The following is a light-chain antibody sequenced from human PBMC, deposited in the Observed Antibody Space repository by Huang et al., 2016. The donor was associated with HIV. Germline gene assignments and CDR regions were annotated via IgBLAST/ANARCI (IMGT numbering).Light chain of an antibody. V-gene: IGKV3-15*01. Sequence: EIVMTQSPATLSVSPGERATLSCRASQSVSSNLAWYQQKPGQAPRLLIYGASTRATGIPARFSGRWSGTEFTLTISSLQSEDCAVYYCQQYNNWPRTFGQGTKLEIK. CDR1: QSVSSN. CDR2: GAS. J-gene: IGKJ2*01. CDR3: QQYNNWPRT.